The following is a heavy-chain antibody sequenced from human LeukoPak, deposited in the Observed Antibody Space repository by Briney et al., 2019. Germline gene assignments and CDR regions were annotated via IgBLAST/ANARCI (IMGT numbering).Heavy chain of an antibody. CDR1: GFTFSSYG. CDR3: ARGGSPIYYYYMDV. V-gene: IGHV3-23*01. J-gene: IGHJ6*03. D-gene: IGHD3-16*01. Sequence: PLGVLRLSCAASGFTFSSYGMSWVRQAPGKGLEWVSAISGSGGSTYYADSVKGRFTISRDNSKNTLYLQMNSLRAEDTALYYCARGGSPIYYYYMDVWGKGTTVTVSS. CDR2: ISGSGGST.